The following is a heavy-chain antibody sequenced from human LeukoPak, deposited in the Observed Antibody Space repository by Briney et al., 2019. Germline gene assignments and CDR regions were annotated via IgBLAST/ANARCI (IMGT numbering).Heavy chain of an antibody. CDR1: GFTFSSYS. Sequence: GGSLRLSCAASGFTFSSYSMNWVRQAPGKGLEWVSYISSSSSTIYYADSVKGRFTISRDNAKNSLYLQMNSLRAEDTAVYYCARDSAVADDYYYDSSGPLGYWGQGTLVTVSS. V-gene: IGHV3-48*04. CDR3: ARDSAVADDYYYDSSGPLGY. D-gene: IGHD3-22*01. J-gene: IGHJ4*02. CDR2: ISSSSSTI.